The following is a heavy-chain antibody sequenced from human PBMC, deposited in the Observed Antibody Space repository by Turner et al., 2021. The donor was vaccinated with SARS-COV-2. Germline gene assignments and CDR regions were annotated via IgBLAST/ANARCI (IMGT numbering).Heavy chain of an antibody. D-gene: IGHD1-26*01. Sequence: QLQLQESGPGLVKPSETLSLTCTVSGGSVSSSDHYWDWIRQPPGKGLDWIGSIHYIGTTYYNPSLKSRVTISVDTSKNQFSLNLTSVTAADTAVYFCARRGRASRFSFDYCGQGRLLTVSS. CDR3: ARRGRASRFSFDY. CDR2: IHYIGTT. V-gene: IGHV4-39*01. J-gene: IGHJ4*02. CDR1: GGSVSSSDHY.